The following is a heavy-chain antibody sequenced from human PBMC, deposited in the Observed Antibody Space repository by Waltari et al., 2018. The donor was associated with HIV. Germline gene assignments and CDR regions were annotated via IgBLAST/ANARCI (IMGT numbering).Heavy chain of an antibody. CDR2: IYYSGST. V-gene: IGHV4-39*07. CDR1: GGSLSSSSYY. D-gene: IGHD2-2*01. CDR3: ARDLGLGYCSSTSCPHPYFPGSWFDY. J-gene: IGHJ4*02. Sequence: QLQLQESGPGLVKPSETLYLTCTVSGGSLSSSSYYWGLIRQPPGTRLEWIRSIYYSGSTYYNPSLKSRVTISVDTSKNQFSLKLSSVTAADTAVYYCARDLGLGYCSSTSCPHPYFPGSWFDYWGQGTLVTVSS.